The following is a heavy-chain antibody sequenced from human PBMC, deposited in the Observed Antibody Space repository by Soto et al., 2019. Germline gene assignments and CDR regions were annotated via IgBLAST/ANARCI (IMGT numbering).Heavy chain of an antibody. V-gene: IGHV3-23*01. D-gene: IGHD5-18*01. CDR3: AKAGDTGNHYFDR. CDR1: GFAFSSYA. J-gene: IGHJ4*02. Sequence: EVQVLESGGGLVQPGGSLRLSCAAPGFAFSSYAMSWVRQAPGKGLERVSSISGRGDFTYYADSVRGRFTVSRDNSMDTLSLQMNGLRAEDTAIYYCAKAGDTGNHYFDRWGQGTLVTVSS. CDR2: ISGRGDFT.